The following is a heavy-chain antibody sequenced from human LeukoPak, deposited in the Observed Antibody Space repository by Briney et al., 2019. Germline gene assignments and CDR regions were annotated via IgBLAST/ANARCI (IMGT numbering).Heavy chain of an antibody. V-gene: IGHV4-34*01. D-gene: IGHD1-26*01. CDR3: ARGLGSYYVDY. CDR1: GGSFSGYY. Sequence: PSETLSLTCAVYGGSFSGYYWSWIRQPPGKGLEWIGEINHSGSTNYNPSLKSRVTISVDTSENQFSLKLSSVTAADTAVYYCARGLGSYYVDYWGQGTLVTVSS. CDR2: INHSGST. J-gene: IGHJ4*02.